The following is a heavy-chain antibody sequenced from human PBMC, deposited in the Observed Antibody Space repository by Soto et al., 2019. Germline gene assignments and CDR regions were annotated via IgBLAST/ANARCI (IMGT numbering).Heavy chain of an antibody. V-gene: IGHV3-30-3*01. Sequence: QAQLVESGGGVVQPGQSLRLSCAASGFSFSSYAMHWVRQAPGKGLEWVAAIAFDGSFKNYVDSVGGRFTISRDNSKNTVYLQLNSLRAEDTAVYYWARGSCWGVHEYWGQGSLVRVSS. CDR1: GFSFSSYA. J-gene: IGHJ4*02. CDR3: ARGSCWGVHEY. CDR2: IAFDGSFK. D-gene: IGHD6-19*01.